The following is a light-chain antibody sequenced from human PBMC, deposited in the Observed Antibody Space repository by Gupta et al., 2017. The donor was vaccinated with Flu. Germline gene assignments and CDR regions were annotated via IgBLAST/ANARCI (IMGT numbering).Light chain of an antibody. Sequence: DIVLTQSPATLSLSPGETATVSCRSSQSISNYLAWYQHIPGQAPRLLFYDGSTRATGIPARFSASWSGTDFALTISSLEPEDFAVYYCQQRSIWPPTFGGGTKVEI. J-gene: IGKJ4*01. CDR2: DGS. V-gene: IGKV3-11*01. CDR3: QQRSIWPPT. CDR1: QSISNY.